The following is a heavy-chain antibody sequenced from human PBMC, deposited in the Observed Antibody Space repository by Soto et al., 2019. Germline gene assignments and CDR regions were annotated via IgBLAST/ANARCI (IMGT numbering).Heavy chain of an antibody. CDR1: GYSIAVYK. CDR3: ATWVDYGDFEGFDF. V-gene: IGHV1-2*04. CDR2: VDPNGGGS. Sequence: ASLKVSCTPSGYSIAVYKLHWLRQAPGQGLEWMGWVDPNGGGSNSAQKFQGSVTMTWDTSITTAYLDLTRLTTNDTATYFCATWVDYGDFEGFDFWGQGTSVTVSS. J-gene: IGHJ4*02. D-gene: IGHD4-17*01.